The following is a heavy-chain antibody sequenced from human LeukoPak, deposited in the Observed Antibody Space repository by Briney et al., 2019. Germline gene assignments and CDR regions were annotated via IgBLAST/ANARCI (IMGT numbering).Heavy chain of an antibody. J-gene: IGHJ4*02. D-gene: IGHD2-21*02. Sequence: ASVKVSCKASGYTFTGYYIHWVRQAPGQGLEWMGWINPKNGDTNYAQKFQGRVTMTRDTSISTAYAEVRRLESDDTAVYYCARLAYCGGDCYRQTTNYYFDYWGQGTLVTVSS. V-gene: IGHV1-2*02. CDR3: ARLAYCGGDCYRQTTNYYFDY. CDR1: GYTFTGYY. CDR2: INPKNGDT.